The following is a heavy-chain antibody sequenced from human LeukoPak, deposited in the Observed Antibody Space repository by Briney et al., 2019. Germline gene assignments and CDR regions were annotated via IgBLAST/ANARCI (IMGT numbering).Heavy chain of an antibody. CDR2: ISGSGGST. CDR3: AKDPTPSITMVRGVPIDY. J-gene: IGHJ4*02. V-gene: IGHV3-23*01. CDR1: GFTFSSYG. Sequence: GGSLRLSCAASGFTFSSYGMSWVRQAPGKGLEWVSAISGSGGSTYYADSVKGRFTISRDNSKNTLYLQMNSLRAEDTAVYYCAKDPTPSITMVRGVPIDYWGQGTLVTVSS. D-gene: IGHD3-10*01.